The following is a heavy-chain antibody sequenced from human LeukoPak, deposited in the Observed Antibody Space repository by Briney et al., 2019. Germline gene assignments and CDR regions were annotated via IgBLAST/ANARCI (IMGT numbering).Heavy chain of an antibody. J-gene: IGHJ4*02. CDR3: ASARLYSSSWYCYFDY. Sequence: GGSLRLSCAASGKSFSSYEMNWVRQAPGKGLEWVSYISSGGTTIYYADSVKGRFTISRDNAKNSLYLQMNNLRAEDTAVYYCASARLYSSSWYCYFDYWGRGTLVTVSS. V-gene: IGHV3-48*03. CDR2: ISSGGTTI. CDR1: GKSFSSYE. D-gene: IGHD6-13*01.